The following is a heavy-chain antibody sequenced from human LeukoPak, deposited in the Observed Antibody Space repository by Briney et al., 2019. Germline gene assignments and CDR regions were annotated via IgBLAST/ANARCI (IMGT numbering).Heavy chain of an antibody. CDR1: GYTFTGYY. D-gene: IGHD3-10*01. V-gene: IGHV1-2*02. Sequence: ASVKVSCKASGYTFTGYYMHWVRQAPGQGLEWMGWINPNGGGTNYAQKFQGRVTMTRDTSISTAYMELSRLRSDDTAVYYCARGITMVRGVIMDWFDPWGQGTLVTVSS. CDR2: INPNGGGT. CDR3: ARGITMVRGVIMDWFDP. J-gene: IGHJ5*02.